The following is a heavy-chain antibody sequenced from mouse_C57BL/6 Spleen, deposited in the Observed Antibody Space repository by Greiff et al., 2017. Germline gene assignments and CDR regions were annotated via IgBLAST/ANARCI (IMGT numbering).Heavy chain of an antibody. CDR1: GFTFSDYG. CDR3: ARRTTVVEGAWFAY. CDR2: ISSGSSTI. J-gene: IGHJ3*01. Sequence: EVQVVESGGGLVKPGGSLKLSCAASGFTFSDYGMHWVRQAPEKGLEWVADISSGSSTIYYADTVKGRFTISRDNAKNTLFLQMTSLRSEDTAMYYCARRTTVVEGAWFAYWGQGTLVTVSA. V-gene: IGHV5-17*01. D-gene: IGHD1-1*01.